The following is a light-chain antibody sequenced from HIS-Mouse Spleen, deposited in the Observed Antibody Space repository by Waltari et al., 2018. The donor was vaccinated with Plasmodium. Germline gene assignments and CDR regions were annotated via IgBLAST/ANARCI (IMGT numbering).Light chain of an antibody. CDR2: EDS. Sequence: SYELTQPPSVSVSPGQTARLTCSADALPKTYAYWYQQKSGQAPVLVIYEDSKRPPGIPERVSGSSSGTMATLTISGAQVEDEADYYCYSTDSSGNHRVFGGGTKLTVL. J-gene: IGLJ3*02. CDR3: YSTDSSGNHRV. V-gene: IGLV3-10*01. CDR1: ALPKTY.